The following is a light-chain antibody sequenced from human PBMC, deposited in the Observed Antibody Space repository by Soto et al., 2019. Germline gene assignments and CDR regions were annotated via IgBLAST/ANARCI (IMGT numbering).Light chain of an antibody. CDR2: KAS. V-gene: IGKV1-5*03. CDR3: QQYNSYSRT. J-gene: IGKJ1*01. Sequence: DIQMSQSPSTLSGAVGDRVSITCLASQTISSWLAWYQQKPGKAPKLLIYKASTLKSGVPSRFSGSGSGTEFTLTISSLQPDDFATYYCQQYNSYSRTLGQGTKVDI. CDR1: QTISSW.